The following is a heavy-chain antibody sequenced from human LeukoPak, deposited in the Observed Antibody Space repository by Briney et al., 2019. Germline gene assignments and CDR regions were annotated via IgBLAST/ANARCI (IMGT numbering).Heavy chain of an antibody. CDR2: MHHSGST. CDR1: NYSISSGYY. CDR3: ARDISARYDY. J-gene: IGHJ4*02. V-gene: IGHV4-38-2*02. D-gene: IGHD1-14*01. Sequence: SETLSLTCTVSNYSISSGYYWGWFRQPPWKGLEWIGSMHHSGSTYQTPSLKSRVTMSVDTSKNQFSLRLSSVTAADTAVYYCARDISARYDYWGQGALVTVSS.